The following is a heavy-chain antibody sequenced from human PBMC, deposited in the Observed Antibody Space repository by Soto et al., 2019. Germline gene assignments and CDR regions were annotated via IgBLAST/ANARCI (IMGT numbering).Heavy chain of an antibody. Sequence: QVQLVQSGAEVKKPGSSVKVSCKASGGTFSSYAISWVRQAPGQGLEWMGGIIPIFGTANYAQKFQGRVTITADESTSTDYMELSSLRSEDTAVYYCARVGYYGSGNDFLDYYYYGMDVWGQGTTVTVSS. D-gene: IGHD3-10*01. CDR1: GGTFSSYA. V-gene: IGHV1-69*01. CDR3: ARVGYYGSGNDFLDYYYYGMDV. J-gene: IGHJ6*02. CDR2: IIPIFGTA.